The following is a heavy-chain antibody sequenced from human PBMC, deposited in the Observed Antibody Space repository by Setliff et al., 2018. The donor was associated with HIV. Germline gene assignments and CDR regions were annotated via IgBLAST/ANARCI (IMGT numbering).Heavy chain of an antibody. Sequence: ASVKVSCKPSGYSFTNHYMHWVRQAPGQGLEWMGVINPNNGGTNYAQKFQGRVTMTRDTSISTAYMELSRLRSDDTAVYYCASAGAWQRNALDIWGQGTMVTVSS. V-gene: IGHV1-2*02. J-gene: IGHJ3*02. CDR3: ASAGAWQRNALDI. CDR2: INPNNGGT. D-gene: IGHD5-12*01. CDR1: GYSFTNHY.